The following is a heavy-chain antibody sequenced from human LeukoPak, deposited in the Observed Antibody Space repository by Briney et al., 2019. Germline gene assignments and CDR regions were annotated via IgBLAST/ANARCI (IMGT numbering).Heavy chain of an antibody. V-gene: IGHV4-61*02. CDR1: GGSISSGSYY. CDR3: ARETAAAGAHAFDI. D-gene: IGHD6-13*01. Sequence: SQTLSLTCTVSGGSISSGSYYWSWFRQPAGKGLEWIGRIYTSGSTNYNPSLKSRVTISVDTSKNQFSLKLSSVTAADTAVYYCARETAAAGAHAFDIWGQGTMVTVSS. CDR2: IYTSGST. J-gene: IGHJ3*02.